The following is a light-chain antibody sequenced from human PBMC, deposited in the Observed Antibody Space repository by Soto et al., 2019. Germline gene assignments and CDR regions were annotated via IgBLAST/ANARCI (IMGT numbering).Light chain of an antibody. CDR3: QQSWT. CDR2: KAS. Sequence: DIQMTQSPSTLSASVGDRVTITCRASQSISSWLAWYQQKPGKAPKLLIYKASSLESGVPSRFRGSGSETEFTLTISSLQPDDFATYYCQQSWTFGQGTKVEIK. J-gene: IGKJ1*01. V-gene: IGKV1-5*03. CDR1: QSISSW.